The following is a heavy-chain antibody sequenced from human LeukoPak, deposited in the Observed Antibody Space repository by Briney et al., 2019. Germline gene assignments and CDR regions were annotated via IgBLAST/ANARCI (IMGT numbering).Heavy chain of an antibody. CDR1: GFTFSSYA. CDR3: AKDRVIKSTTGFDY. Sequence: GGSLRLSCAASGFTFSSYAMHWVRQAPGKGLEWVAVISYDGSNKYYADSVKGRFTISRDNSKNTLYLQMNSLRAEDTAVYYCAKDRVIKSTTGFDYWGQGTLVTVSS. CDR2: ISYDGSNK. J-gene: IGHJ4*02. V-gene: IGHV3-30-3*01. D-gene: IGHD1-14*01.